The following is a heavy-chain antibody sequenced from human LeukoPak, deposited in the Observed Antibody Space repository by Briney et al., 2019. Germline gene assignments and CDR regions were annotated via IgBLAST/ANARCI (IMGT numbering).Heavy chain of an antibody. D-gene: IGHD3-9*01. CDR2: IRTSAGGANYA. V-gene: IGHV3-48*02. CDR3: ASDQRYAFDY. J-gene: IGHJ4*02. CDR1: GFSFTDYP. Sequence: GGSLRLSCATSGFSFTDYPMNWVRQAPGKGLEWVSNIRTSAGGANYAYYADSVKGRVTISRDDAKNTLYLHMNSLRDDDTAVYYCASDQRYAFDYWGQGILVTVSS.